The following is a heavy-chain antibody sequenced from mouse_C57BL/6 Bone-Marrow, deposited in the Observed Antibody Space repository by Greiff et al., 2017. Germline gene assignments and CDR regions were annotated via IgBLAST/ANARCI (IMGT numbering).Heavy chain of an antibody. J-gene: IGHJ1*03. CDR2: IHPNNGGT. V-gene: IGHV1-18*01. CDR3: ARKPEWYFDV. Sequence: EVQLQQSGPELVKPGASVKIPCKASGYTFTDYNMDWVKQSHGKSLEWIGDIHPNNGGTIYNQKFKGKATLTVDKSSSTAYMERRSLTSEDTAVYYSARKPEWYFDVWGTGTTVTVSS. D-gene: IGHD6-1*01. CDR1: GYTFTDYN.